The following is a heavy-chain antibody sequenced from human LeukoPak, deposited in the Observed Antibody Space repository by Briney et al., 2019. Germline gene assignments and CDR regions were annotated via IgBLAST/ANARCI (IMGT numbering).Heavy chain of an antibody. V-gene: IGHV3-48*03. CDR2: ISSSGSAI. J-gene: IGHJ5*02. CDR3: ATDYNCGS. CDR1: VFTFRRFE. D-gene: IGHD1-1*01. Sequence: PGGSLRLSYAASVFTFRRFEMTWARQAPGKGLEWISYISSSGSAIYYADSVKGRFTISRDNAKNSLYLQMNSLRAEDTAVYYCATDYNCGSWGQGTLVTVSS.